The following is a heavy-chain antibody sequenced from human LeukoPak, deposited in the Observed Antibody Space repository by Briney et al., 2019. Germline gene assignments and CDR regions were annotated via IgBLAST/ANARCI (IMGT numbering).Heavy chain of an antibody. D-gene: IGHD3-22*01. CDR2: IGTVGDT. V-gene: IGHV3-13*01. J-gene: IGHJ4*02. CDR3: AGADRSGYYDY. Sequence: GGSLRLSCAASGFTFSSHNMHWVRQATGKGLEWVAAIGTVGDTYYPGSVKGRFTISRENAKNSLYLQMNSLSAGDTAVYCCAGADRSGYYDYWGRGTLVTVSS. CDR1: GFTFSSHN.